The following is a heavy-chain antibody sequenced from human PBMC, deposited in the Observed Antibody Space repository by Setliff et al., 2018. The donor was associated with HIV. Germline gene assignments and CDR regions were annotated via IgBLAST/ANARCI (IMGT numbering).Heavy chain of an antibody. CDR3: PRGIAALTASFDY. CDR2: IFPGDSKM. J-gene: IGHJ4*02. D-gene: IGHD2-21*02. V-gene: IGHV5-51*01. Sequence: HEESLKISCKGSGYSFTSYWIAWVRQKPGKGLEWMGIIFPGDSKMHYSPSFQGRVTLSADKSISTAYLQWSSLQTSDSGMYYCPRGIAALTASFDYWGQGSLVTVSS. CDR1: GYSFTSYW.